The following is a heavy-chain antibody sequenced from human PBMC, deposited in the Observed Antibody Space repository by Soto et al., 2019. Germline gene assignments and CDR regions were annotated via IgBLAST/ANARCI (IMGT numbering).Heavy chain of an antibody. D-gene: IGHD2-8*01. V-gene: IGHV3-74*01. J-gene: IGHJ4*02. CDR2: IHSDESIT. Sequence: PGGSLRLSCAASGFTLSSYWMHWVRQAPGKGLVWVSRIHSDESITTYADSVKGRFTVSRDNAKNTLYLQMNSLRVDDTAVYYCARDTNGLHYWGQGTLVTVSS. CDR3: ARDTNGLHY. CDR1: GFTLSSYW.